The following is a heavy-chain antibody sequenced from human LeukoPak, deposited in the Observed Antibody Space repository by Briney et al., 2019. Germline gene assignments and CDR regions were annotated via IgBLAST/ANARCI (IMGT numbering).Heavy chain of an antibody. J-gene: IGHJ6*03. Sequence: ASVKVSCKASGGTFSSYAISWVRQAPGQGLEWMGWMNPNSGNTGYAQKFQGRVTMTRNTSISTAYMELSSLRSEDTAVYYCARGVGFGELFSPFYYMDVWGKGTTVTISS. D-gene: IGHD3-10*01. CDR2: MNPNSGNT. V-gene: IGHV1-8*02. CDR1: GGTFSSYA. CDR3: ARGVGFGELFSPFYYMDV.